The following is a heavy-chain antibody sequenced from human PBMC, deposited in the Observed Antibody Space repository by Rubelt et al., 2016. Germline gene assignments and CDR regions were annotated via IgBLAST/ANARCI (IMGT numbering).Heavy chain of an antibody. V-gene: IGHV4-39*01. CDR1: GGSISSSSYY. CDR3: ARLGRVVAAEAGY. J-gene: IGHJ4*02. CDR2: IYYSGST. D-gene: IGHD2-15*01. Sequence: QLQLQESGPGLVKPSETLSLTRTVSGGSISSSSYYWGWIRQPPGKGLEWIGSIYYSGSTYYNPCLKSRVTISVDTSRNQCSLKLSSVTAADTAVYYCARLGRVVAAEAGYWGQGTLVTVSS.